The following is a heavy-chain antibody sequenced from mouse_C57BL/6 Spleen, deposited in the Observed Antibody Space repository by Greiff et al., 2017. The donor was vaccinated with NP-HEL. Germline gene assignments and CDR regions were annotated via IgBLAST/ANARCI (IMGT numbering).Heavy chain of an antibody. J-gene: IGHJ2*01. Sequence: EVMLVESEGGLVQPGSSMKLSCTASGFTFSDYYMAWVRQVPEKGLEWVANINYDGSSTYYLDSLKSRFIISRDNAKNILYLQMSSLKSEDTATYYCARMDYGADYWGQGTTLTVSS. V-gene: IGHV5-16*01. CDR2: INYDGSST. D-gene: IGHD1-1*01. CDR1: GFTFSDYY. CDR3: ARMDYGADY.